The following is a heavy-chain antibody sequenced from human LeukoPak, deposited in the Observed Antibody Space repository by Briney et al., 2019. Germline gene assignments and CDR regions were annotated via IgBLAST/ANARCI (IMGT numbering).Heavy chain of an antibody. D-gene: IGHD1-26*01. CDR2: VYYSGST. V-gene: IGHV4-39*01. Sequence: PSETLSLTCTVSNDSISSSNYYWGWTRQPPGKGLEWIGSVYYSGSTYYDPSLKSRVTISVDTSKNQFSLKLTSVTATDTAVYFCARHWWELLLWFDPWGQGTLVTVSS. CDR3: ARHWWELLLWFDP. J-gene: IGHJ5*02. CDR1: NDSISSSNYY.